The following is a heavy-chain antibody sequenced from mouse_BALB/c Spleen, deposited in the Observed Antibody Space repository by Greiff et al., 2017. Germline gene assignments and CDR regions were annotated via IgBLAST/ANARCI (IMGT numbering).Heavy chain of an antibody. J-gene: IGHJ4*01. V-gene: IGHV4-1*02. CDR3: ARGGLYGHYAMDY. CDR2: INPDSSTI. CDR1: GFDFSRYW. D-gene: IGHD1-1*02. Sequence: EVKLMESGGGLVQPGGSLKLSCAASGFDFSRYWMSWVRQAPGKGLEWIGEINPDSSTINYTPSLKDKFIISRDNAKNTLYLQMSKVRSEDTALYYCARGGLYGHYAMDYWGQGTSVTVSS.